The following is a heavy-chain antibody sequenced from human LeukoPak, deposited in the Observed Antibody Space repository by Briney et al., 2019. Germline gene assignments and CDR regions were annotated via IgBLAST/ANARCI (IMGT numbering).Heavy chain of an antibody. CDR3: ARVGMAMVYTYYYYYMDV. J-gene: IGHJ6*03. V-gene: IGHV4-59*11. CDR2: IYYSGST. D-gene: IGHD2-8*01. CDR1: GGSISSHY. Sequence: PSETLSLTCTVSGGSISSHYWSWIRQPPGKGLEWIGYIYYSGSTNYNPSLKSRVTISVDTFKNQFSLKLSSVTAADTAVYYCARVGMAMVYTYYYYYMDVWGKGTTVTVS.